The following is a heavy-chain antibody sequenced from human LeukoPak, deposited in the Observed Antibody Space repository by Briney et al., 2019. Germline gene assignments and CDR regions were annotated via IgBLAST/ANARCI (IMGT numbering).Heavy chain of an antibody. CDR2: IHHSRST. D-gene: IGHD2-2*01. J-gene: IGHJ4*02. Sequence: SETLSLTCTVSGYSISSGYYWGWIRQPPGKGLEWIGTIHHSRSTYYNPSLKSRVTISVDTSKNQFSLKLTSVTAADTAVYYCARVRGYCSSTICYRYYFDYWGQGTLVTVSS. CDR1: GYSISSGYY. CDR3: ARVRGYCSSTICYRYYFDY. V-gene: IGHV4-38-2*02.